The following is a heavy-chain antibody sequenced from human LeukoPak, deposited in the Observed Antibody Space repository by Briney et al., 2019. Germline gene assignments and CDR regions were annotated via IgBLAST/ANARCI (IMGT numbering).Heavy chain of an antibody. J-gene: IGHJ4*02. D-gene: IGHD5-12*01. CDR3: ARGEKGRASGSINY. CDR1: GGSINSGTYY. Sequence: SQTLSLTCTVSGGSINSGTYYWSWIRQPAGKGLEWIGRMYTSGSTNYNPSLESRVTISVDTSKNQFSLKLSSVTAADTAVYYCARGEKGRASGSINYWGQGTLVTVSS. CDR2: MYTSGST. V-gene: IGHV4-61*02.